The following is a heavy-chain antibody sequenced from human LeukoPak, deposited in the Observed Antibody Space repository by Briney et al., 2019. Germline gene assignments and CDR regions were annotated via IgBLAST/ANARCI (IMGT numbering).Heavy chain of an antibody. V-gene: IGHV1-8*02. Sequence: GASVKVSCKASGYTFTGYYMHWVRQATGQGLEWMGWMNPNSGNTGYAQKFQGRVTMTRNTSISTAYMELSGLRSEDTAVYYCAREWTSYDADYWGQGTLVTVSS. D-gene: IGHD3-22*01. CDR2: MNPNSGNT. J-gene: IGHJ4*02. CDR1: GYTFTGYY. CDR3: AREWTSYDADY.